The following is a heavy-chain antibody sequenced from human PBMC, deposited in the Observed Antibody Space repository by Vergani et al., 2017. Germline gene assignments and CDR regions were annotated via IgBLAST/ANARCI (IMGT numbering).Heavy chain of an antibody. CDR1: GSSISSYY. CDR2: IYTSGST. Sequence: QVQLQESGPGLVKPSETLSLTCTVSGSSISSYYWSWIRQPAGKGLEWIGRIYTSGSTNYNPSLKSRVTMSVDTSKNQYSLKLSSVTAADTAVYYCARDEGSGFDYYMDVWGKGTTVTVSS. V-gene: IGHV4-4*07. D-gene: IGHD3-10*01. J-gene: IGHJ6*03. CDR3: ARDEGSGFDYYMDV.